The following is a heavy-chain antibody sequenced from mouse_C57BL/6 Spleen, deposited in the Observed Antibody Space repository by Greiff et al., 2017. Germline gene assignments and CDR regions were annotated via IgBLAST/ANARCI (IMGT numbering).Heavy chain of an antibody. Sequence: EVKLVESGGGLVKPGGSLKLSCAASGFTFSDYGMHWVRQAPEKGLEWVAYISSGSSTIYYADTVKGRFTISRDNAKNTLFLQMTSLRSEDTAMYYCARPGLLTYYFDYWGQGTTLTVSS. D-gene: IGHD3-1*01. V-gene: IGHV5-17*01. J-gene: IGHJ2*01. CDR2: ISSGSSTI. CDR1: GFTFSDYG. CDR3: ARPGLLTYYFDY.